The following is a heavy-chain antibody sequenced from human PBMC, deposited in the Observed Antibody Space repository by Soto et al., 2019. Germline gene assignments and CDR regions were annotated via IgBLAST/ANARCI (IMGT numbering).Heavy chain of an antibody. Sequence: PSQTLSLTCTVCVDSISSYFWSWIRQPPGKGLEWIGYVYSTEITNYNPSLKSRVAMSIDTSKNQFSLKVRSVTAADTAVYYCARGSEAWFDPWGQGTLVTVSS. V-gene: IGHV4-59*01. CDR1: VDSISSYF. J-gene: IGHJ5*02. CDR3: ARGSEAWFDP. CDR2: VYSTEIT.